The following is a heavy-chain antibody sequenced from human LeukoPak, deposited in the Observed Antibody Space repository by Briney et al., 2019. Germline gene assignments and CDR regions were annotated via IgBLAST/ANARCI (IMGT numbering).Heavy chain of an antibody. V-gene: IGHV1-69*05. CDR3: ARALYYYESGGPDY. J-gene: IGHJ4*02. Sequence: GASVKVSCKASGDTFSSYGLSWVRQAPGQGLEWMGRIIPISGIANYAQKFQDRVTINTDESTSTVYMELSSLRSEDTAVYYCARALYYYESGGPDYWGQGPRVSVP. D-gene: IGHD3-22*01. CDR1: GDTFSSYG. CDR2: IIPISGIA.